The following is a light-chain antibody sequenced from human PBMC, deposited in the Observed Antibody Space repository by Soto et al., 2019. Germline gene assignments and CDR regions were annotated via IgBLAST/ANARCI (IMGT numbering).Light chain of an antibody. CDR1: QSVSSK. CDR3: QQYGSSPQDT. J-gene: IGKJ1*01. Sequence: LVMTQSPDTLSVSPGEKVSLSCRASQSVSSKLAWYQQKPGQAHRLLIYGASNRATGIPDRFSGSGSGTDFTLTISSLEPQDFAVYYCQQYGSSPQDTFGQGTKLDIK. CDR2: GAS. V-gene: IGKV3-20*01.